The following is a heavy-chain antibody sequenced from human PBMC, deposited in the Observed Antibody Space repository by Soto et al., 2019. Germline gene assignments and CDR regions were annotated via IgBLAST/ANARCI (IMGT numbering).Heavy chain of an antibody. CDR2: IYYSGST. D-gene: IGHD3-3*01. V-gene: IGHV4-31*03. CDR3: ARQRISFQKPNYDVSPPEYFDY. J-gene: IGHJ4*02. Sequence: PSEALSLTCTVSGGSISSGGYYWSWIRQHPGKGLEWIGYIYYSGSTYYNPSLKSRVTISVDTSKNQFSLKLSSVTAADTAVYYCARQRISFQKPNYDVSPPEYFDYWGQGTLVTVSS. CDR1: GGSISSGGYY.